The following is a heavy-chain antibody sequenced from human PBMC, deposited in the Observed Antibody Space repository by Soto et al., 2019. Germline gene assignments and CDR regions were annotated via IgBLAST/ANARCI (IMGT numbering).Heavy chain of an antibody. D-gene: IGHD5-12*01. CDR2: ISWNSGSI. CDR3: AKGNKGMATDY. CDR1: GFTFDDYA. V-gene: IGHV3-9*01. Sequence: EVQLVESGGGLVQPGRSLRLSCAASGFTFDDYAMHWVRQAPGKGLEWVSGISWNSGSIGYADSVKGRFTISRDNAKNSLYLQMNSLRAEDTALYYCAKGNKGMATDYWGQGTLVTVSS. J-gene: IGHJ4*02.